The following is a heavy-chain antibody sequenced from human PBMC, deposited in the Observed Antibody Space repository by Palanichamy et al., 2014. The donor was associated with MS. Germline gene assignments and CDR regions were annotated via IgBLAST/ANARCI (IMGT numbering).Heavy chain of an antibody. CDR2: INTGNGNT. CDR3: AREPLPGIVGAPQDDY. V-gene: IGHV1-3*04. J-gene: IGHJ4*02. D-gene: IGHD1-26*01. Sequence: QVQLVQSGAEVKKPRGLSEGFVQGLLDTPSLAMPCIGCASPGQRLEWMGWINTGNGNTKYSQKFQGRVTITRDTFASTAYMELSSLRSEDTAVYYCAREPLPGIVGAPQDDYWGQGTLVTVSS. CDR1: DTPSLAMP.